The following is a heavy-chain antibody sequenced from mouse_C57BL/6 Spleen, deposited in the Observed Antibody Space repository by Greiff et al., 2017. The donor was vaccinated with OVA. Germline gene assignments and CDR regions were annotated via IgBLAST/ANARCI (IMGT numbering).Heavy chain of an antibody. Sequence: EVQVVESGEGLVKPGGSLKLSCAASGFTFSSYAMSWVRQTPEKRLEWVAYISSGGDYIYYADTVKGRFTISRDNARNTLYLQMSSLKSEDTAMYYCTRDRSDGYYFDVWGTGTTVTVSS. V-gene: IGHV5-9-1*02. J-gene: IGHJ1*03. D-gene: IGHD2-3*01. CDR2: ISSGGDYI. CDR3: TRDRSDGYYFDV. CDR1: GFTFSSYA.